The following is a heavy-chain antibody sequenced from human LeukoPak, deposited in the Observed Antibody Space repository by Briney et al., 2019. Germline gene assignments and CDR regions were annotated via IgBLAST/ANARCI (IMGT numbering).Heavy chain of an antibody. J-gene: IGHJ4*02. CDR2: IDHSGRT. Sequence: SETLSLTCAVSGGSISCRNWWSWVRQPPGKGLEWIGEIDHSGRTNYNPSLKSRVAISVDKSKNQFSLKLTSVTAADTAVYYCARGEYSNSRSFDYWGRGTLVTVSS. D-gene: IGHD6-6*01. CDR3: ARGEYSNSRSFDY. CDR1: GGSISCRNW. V-gene: IGHV4-4*02.